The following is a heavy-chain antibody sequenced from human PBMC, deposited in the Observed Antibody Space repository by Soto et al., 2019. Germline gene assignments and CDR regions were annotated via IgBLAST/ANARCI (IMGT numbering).Heavy chain of an antibody. D-gene: IGHD2-21*02. CDR1: GFTFSGDV. J-gene: IGHJ5*02. CDR3: AKNGCGGDCYSSVAGNWFDP. CDR2: ISGSAGIT. V-gene: IGHV3-23*01. Sequence: EVQLLESVGGLVQPGGSLRLSCVASGFTFSGDVMSWVRQAPGKGLEWISIISGSAGITYYAESVKGRFTISRDNSNNTLYLQMHSLTAADTAVFYCAKNGCGGDCYSSVAGNWFDPWGQGTLVTVSS.